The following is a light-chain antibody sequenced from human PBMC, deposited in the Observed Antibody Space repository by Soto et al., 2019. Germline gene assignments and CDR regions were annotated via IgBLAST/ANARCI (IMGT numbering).Light chain of an antibody. CDR3: QNYNSVPWT. Sequence: DIPMTQSPSSLSASVGDRVTITCRASQTISTYLNWYQQKPGKAPRLLIYDASSLLSGVPSRFSGSGSGTDFTLTISSLQPEDVATFYCQNYNSVPWTFGQGTKVEI. CDR2: DAS. J-gene: IGKJ1*01. CDR1: QTISTY. V-gene: IGKV1-39*01.